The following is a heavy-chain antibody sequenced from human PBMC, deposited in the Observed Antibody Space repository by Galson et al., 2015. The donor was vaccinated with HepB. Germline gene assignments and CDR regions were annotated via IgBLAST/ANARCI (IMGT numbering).Heavy chain of an antibody. V-gene: IGHV3-30-3*01. CDR1: GFTFSSNA. D-gene: IGHD2-2*01. Sequence: SLRLSCAASGFTFSSNAMHWVRQAPGKGLEWVAVISYDGSNKYYADSVKGRFTISRDNSKNTLYLQMNSLRAEDTAVYYCARGGAYCSSTSCYGGDYWGQGTLVTVSS. CDR3: ARGGAYCSSTSCYGGDY. J-gene: IGHJ4*02. CDR2: ISYDGSNK.